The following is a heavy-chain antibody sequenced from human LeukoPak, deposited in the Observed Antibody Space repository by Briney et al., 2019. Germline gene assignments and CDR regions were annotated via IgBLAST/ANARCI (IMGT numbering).Heavy chain of an antibody. D-gene: IGHD4-23*01. CDR3: AREIDYGGNSGAFDI. V-gene: IGHV4-61*02. CDR2: IYTSGST. CDR1: GGSISSGSYY. J-gene: IGHJ3*02. Sequence: PSETLSLTCTVSGGSISSGSYYWSWIRQPAGKGLEWIGRIYTSGSTNYNPSLKSRVTISVDTSKNQFSLKLSSVTAADTAVYYYAREIDYGGNSGAFDIWGQGTMVTVSS.